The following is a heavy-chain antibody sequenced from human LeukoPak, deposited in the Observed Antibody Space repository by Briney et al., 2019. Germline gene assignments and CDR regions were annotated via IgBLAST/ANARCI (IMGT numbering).Heavy chain of an antibody. V-gene: IGHV3-30-3*01. D-gene: IGHD3-16*02. CDR2: ISYDGSNK. CDR1: RFTFSSYA. J-gene: IGHJ3*02. CDR3: ARATGYRPDDAFDI. Sequence: GGSLRLSCAASRFTFSSYAIHWVRQAPGKGLEWVAAISYDGSNKYYADSVKGRFTISRDNSKNTLYLQMNSLRGEDTALYLCARATGYRPDDAFDIWGQGTMVTVSS.